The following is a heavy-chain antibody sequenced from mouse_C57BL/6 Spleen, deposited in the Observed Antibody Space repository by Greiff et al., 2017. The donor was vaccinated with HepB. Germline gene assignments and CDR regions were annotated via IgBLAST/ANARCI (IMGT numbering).Heavy chain of an antibody. V-gene: IGHV1-61*01. CDR1: GYTFTSYW. J-gene: IGHJ3*01. CDR2: IYPSDSET. D-gene: IGHD4-1*01. CDR3: ARSPNAWFAY. Sequence: VKQSCKASGYTFTSYWMDWVKQRPAQGLEWIGNIYPSDSETHYNQKFKDKATLTVDKSSSTAYMQLSSLTSEDSAVYYCARSPNAWFAYWGQGTLVTVSA.